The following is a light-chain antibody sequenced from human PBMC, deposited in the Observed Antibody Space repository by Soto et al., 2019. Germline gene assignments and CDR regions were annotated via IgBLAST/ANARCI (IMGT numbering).Light chain of an antibody. CDR2: DVS. CDR1: SSDVGGYNY. CDR3: CSYAGSYTYV. J-gene: IGLJ1*01. Sequence: QSALTQPRSVSGSPGQSVTISCTGTSSDVGGYNYVSWYQHHPGKAPKLMIYDVSKWPSGVPDRFSGSKSGNTASLTISGLQAEDEADYYCCSYAGSYTYVFGTGTKLTVL. V-gene: IGLV2-11*01.